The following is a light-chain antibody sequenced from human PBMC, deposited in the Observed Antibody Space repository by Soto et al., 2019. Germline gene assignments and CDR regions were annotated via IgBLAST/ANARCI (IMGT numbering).Light chain of an antibody. J-gene: IGKJ4*01. V-gene: IGKV3-20*01. CDR2: DAS. Sequence: DIVLTQSPGTLSLSPGERATLSCRASQSLTTNYLAWYQQKPGQAPRLLIYDASSRATGIPDRFSGSGSETDFTLTIARLEVEDFAVFYCKQGVTFGGGTKVEIK. CDR1: QSLTTNY. CDR3: KQGVT.